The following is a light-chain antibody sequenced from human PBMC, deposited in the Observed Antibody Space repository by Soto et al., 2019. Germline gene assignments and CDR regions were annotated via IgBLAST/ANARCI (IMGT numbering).Light chain of an antibody. V-gene: IGLV2-8*01. CDR1: RSDVAGYNF. CDR3: GSYAGFNNFV. J-gene: IGLJ1*01. CDR2: EVT. Sequence: QSALTQPPSASGSPEQSVTISCTGTRSDVAGYNFVSWYQQHPGKAPKLIIYEVTKRPSGVPDRFSGSKSGNTASLTVSGLQAEDEAHYYCGSYAGFNNFVFGTGTQVTVL.